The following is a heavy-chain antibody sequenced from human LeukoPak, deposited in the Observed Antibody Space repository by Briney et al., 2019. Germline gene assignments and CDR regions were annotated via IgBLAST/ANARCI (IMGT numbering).Heavy chain of an antibody. D-gene: IGHD5-12*01. J-gene: IGHJ6*03. CDR3: AKGPWEDIVASGYYYMDV. Sequence: PGGSLRLSCAASGFTFSNYWMSWVRQAPGKGLEWVASIKQDGSEKSYVDSVKGRFTISRDNAKNSLYLQMNSLRAEDTAVYYCAKGPWEDIVASGYYYMDVWGKGTTVTVSS. V-gene: IGHV3-7*01. CDR1: GFTFSNYW. CDR2: IKQDGSEK.